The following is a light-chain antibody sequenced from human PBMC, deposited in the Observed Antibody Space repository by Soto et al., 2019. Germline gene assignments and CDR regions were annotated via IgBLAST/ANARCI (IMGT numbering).Light chain of an antibody. J-gene: IGLJ1*01. CDR1: SSDVGGYNR. V-gene: IGLV2-14*01. CDR3: TSYATGSAYV. Sequence: SALTQPASVSGSPGQSITISCTGTSSDVGGYNRVSWYQQPPGKAPKLLIYDVSNRPSGGSTRFSGSKSGNTASLTISGLQAEDEADYYCTSYATGSAYVFGPGTKVTVL. CDR2: DVS.